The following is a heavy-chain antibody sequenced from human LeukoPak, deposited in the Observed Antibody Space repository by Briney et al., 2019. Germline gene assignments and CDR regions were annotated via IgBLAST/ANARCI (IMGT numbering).Heavy chain of an antibody. CDR2: ISSSSSYI. D-gene: IGHD6-19*01. V-gene: IGHV3-21*01. J-gene: IGHJ4*02. CDR3: ARDLFAQWLVPGDFDY. Sequence: GGSLRLSCAASGFTFSSYSMNWVRQAPGKGLEWVSSISSSSSYIYYADSVKGRFTVSRDNAKNSLYLQMNSLRAEDTAVYYCARDLFAQWLVPGDFDYWGQGTLVTVSS. CDR1: GFTFSSYS.